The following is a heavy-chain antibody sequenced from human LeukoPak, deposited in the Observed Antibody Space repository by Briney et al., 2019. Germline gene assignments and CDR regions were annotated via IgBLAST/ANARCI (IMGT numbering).Heavy chain of an antibody. Sequence: GGSLRLSCAASGFTVSSNYMSRVRQAPGKGLEWVSVIYSGGSTYYADSVKGRFTISRDNSKNTLYLQMNSLRAEDTAVYYCAASSVTTGFYYYYGMDVWGQGTTVTVS. CDR1: GFTVSSNY. CDR2: IYSGGST. D-gene: IGHD4-17*01. CDR3: AASSVTTGFYYYYGMDV. J-gene: IGHJ6*02. V-gene: IGHV3-53*01.